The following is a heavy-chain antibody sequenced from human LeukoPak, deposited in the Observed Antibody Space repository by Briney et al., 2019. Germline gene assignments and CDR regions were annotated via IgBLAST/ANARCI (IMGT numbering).Heavy chain of an antibody. CDR3: ARDLRSYRWNGMDV. V-gene: IGHV1-2*02. CDR2: INPNSGGT. CDR1: GYTFTGYY. D-gene: IGHD3-16*02. J-gene: IGHJ6*02. Sequence: GASVKVSCKASGYTFTGYYMHWVRQAPGQGLEWMGWINPNSGGTNYAQKFQGRVTMTRDTSISTAYMELSRLRSDDTAVYYCARDLRSYRWNGMDVWGQGTTVTVSS.